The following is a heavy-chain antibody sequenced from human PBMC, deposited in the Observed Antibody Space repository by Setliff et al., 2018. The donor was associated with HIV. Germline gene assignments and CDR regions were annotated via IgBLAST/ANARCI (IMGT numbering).Heavy chain of an antibody. CDR3: ARLSGGMVPNY. D-gene: IGHD3-10*01. CDR1: AVSISGGPYY. Sequence: SETLSLTCAVSAVSISGGPYYWGWIRQPPGKGLEWIGSVHYSGSTYHNPSLNSRATTSIDTPKNQFSLKLNSVTAADTAVYYCARLSGGMVPNYWGPGTLVTSPQ. J-gene: IGHJ4*02. CDR2: VHYSGST. V-gene: IGHV4-39*01.